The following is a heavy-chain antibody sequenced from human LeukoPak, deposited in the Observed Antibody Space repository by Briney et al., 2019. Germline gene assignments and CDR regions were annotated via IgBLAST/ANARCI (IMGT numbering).Heavy chain of an antibody. CDR3: ATETNGRHYDY. D-gene: IGHD1-14*01. CDR2: IGPTGFDR. J-gene: IGHJ4*02. Sequence: PGGSLRLSCITSGLTFSTSGFNWVRQAPRKGLEWVASIGPTGFDRYHADSIKGRFTISRDNANNFLYLQMDSLRAEDTAVYYCATETNGRHYDYWGQGTLLTVSS. V-gene: IGHV3-21*06. CDR1: GLTFSTSG.